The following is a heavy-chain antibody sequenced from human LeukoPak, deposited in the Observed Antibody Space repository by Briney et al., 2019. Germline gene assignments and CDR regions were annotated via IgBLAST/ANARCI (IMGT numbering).Heavy chain of an antibody. CDR3: ARDLTSYRGNGLGDWFDS. CDR2: INPNSGAT. D-gene: IGHD5-12*01. J-gene: IGHJ5*01. CDR1: GYTFTGYY. Sequence: ASVTVSCQASGYTFTGYYMHWVRQAPGQGLEWMGWINPNSGATNYAQSFQGRVTMTRDTSISTAYMELSRLTSDDTAVYYCARDLTSYRGNGLGDWFDSWGRGTLVTVSS. V-gene: IGHV1-2*02.